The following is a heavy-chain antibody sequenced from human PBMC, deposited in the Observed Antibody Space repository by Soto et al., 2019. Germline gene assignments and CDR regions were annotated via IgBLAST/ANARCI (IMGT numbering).Heavy chain of an antibody. D-gene: IGHD3-16*01. CDR3: ARGGGKSGMDV. V-gene: IGHV3-53*02. CDR1: GFTVTSNF. CDR2: IYSGGST. J-gene: IGHJ6*02. Sequence: EVQLVETGGGLIQPGGSLRLSCAASGFTVTSNFMSWVRQAPGKGLEWVSVIYSGGSTYYADSVKGRFIISRDNSKNALYLQMNSLRAEDTAVYYCARGGGKSGMDVWGQGTTVTVSS.